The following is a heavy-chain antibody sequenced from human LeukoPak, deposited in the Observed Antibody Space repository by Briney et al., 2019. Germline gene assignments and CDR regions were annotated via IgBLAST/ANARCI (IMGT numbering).Heavy chain of an antibody. V-gene: IGHV3-23*01. D-gene: IGHD2-15*01. CDR1: GFTFSSYA. CDR3: AKDHGYCSGGSCSNDAFDI. Sequence: GASPRLSCAASGFTFSSYAMSWVRQAPGKGLEWVSAISGSGGSTYYADSVKGRFTISRDNSKNTLYLQMNSLRAEDTAVYYCAKDHGYCSGGSCSNDAFDIWGQGTMVTVSS. CDR2: ISGSGGST. J-gene: IGHJ3*02.